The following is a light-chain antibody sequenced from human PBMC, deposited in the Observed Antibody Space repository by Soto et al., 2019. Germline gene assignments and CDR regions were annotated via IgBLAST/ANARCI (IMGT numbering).Light chain of an antibody. CDR3: HAWDSSTVV. Sequence: SYELTQPPSVSVSPGQTASITCSGDKLGDKYACWYQQKPGQSPVLVIYQDSKRPSGIPERFSGSNSGNTATLTISGTQAMAEADYYCHAWDSSTVVFGGGTQLTVL. V-gene: IGLV3-1*01. CDR1: KLGDKY. CDR2: QDS. J-gene: IGLJ2*01.